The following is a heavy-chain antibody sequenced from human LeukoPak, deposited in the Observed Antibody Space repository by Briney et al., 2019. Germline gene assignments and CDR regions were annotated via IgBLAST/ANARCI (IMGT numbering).Heavy chain of an antibody. Sequence: ASVKVSCKASGYTFTGYGISWVRQAPGQGLEWMGWISAYNGNTNYAQKLQGRVTMTTDTSTSTAYMELRSLRSDDTAVYYCASPHTIFGVVEEGSWFDPWGQGTLVTVSS. CDR1: GYTFTGYG. CDR3: ASPHTIFGVVEEGSWFDP. CDR2: ISAYNGNT. D-gene: IGHD3-3*01. J-gene: IGHJ5*02. V-gene: IGHV1-18*01.